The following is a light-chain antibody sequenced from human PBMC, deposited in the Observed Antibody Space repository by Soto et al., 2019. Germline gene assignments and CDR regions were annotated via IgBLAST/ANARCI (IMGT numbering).Light chain of an antibody. CDR2: GVS. V-gene: IGKV3-20*01. CDR1: QSVSSNY. J-gene: IGKJ2*01. Sequence: EIVLTQSPGTLSLSLGERVTLSCRASQSVSSNYLAWYQQKPGQAPRLLIYGVSSRATGIPDRFTGSGSGRDFALTFSRLEPEDFAVYYCQQYGRSPYSFGQGTKLEIK. CDR3: QQYGRSPYS.